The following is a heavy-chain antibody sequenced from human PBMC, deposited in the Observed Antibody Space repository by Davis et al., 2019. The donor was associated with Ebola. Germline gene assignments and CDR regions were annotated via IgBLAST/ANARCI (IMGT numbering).Heavy chain of an antibody. CDR2: IIAIFGTA. V-gene: IGHV1-69*13. Sequence: SVKVSCKASGCTFTSYAIRWVRQAPGQGLEWMGGIIAIFGTANYAQKFQGRVTITADESTSTAYMELSSLRSEDTAVYYCARARDGCCSGDSCYSSFAFDIWGQGTMVTVSS. J-gene: IGHJ3*02. CDR3: ARARDGCCSGDSCYSSFAFDI. CDR1: GCTFTSYA. D-gene: IGHD2-15*01.